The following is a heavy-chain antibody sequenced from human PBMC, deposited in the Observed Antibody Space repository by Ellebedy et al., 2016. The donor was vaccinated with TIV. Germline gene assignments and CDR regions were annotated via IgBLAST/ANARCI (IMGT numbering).Heavy chain of an antibody. CDR3: AREGSPLAAAGLS. V-gene: IGHV3-21*01. Sequence: PGGSLRLSCAASGFIFSDYTINWVRQAPGKGLEWVSSISSGSSYIYYADSMKGRFTISRDNAKNSLYLQMNSLRADDTAVYYCAREGSPLAAAGLSWGQGTLVTVSS. CDR1: GFIFSDYT. J-gene: IGHJ5*02. D-gene: IGHD6-13*01. CDR2: ISSGSSYI.